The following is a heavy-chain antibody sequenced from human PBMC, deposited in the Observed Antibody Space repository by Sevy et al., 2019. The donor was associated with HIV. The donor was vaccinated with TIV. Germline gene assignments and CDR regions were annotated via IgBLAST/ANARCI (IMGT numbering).Heavy chain of an antibody. Sequence: GGSLRLSCAASGFTFSNYAMSWVRQAPGKGLEWVSAISGGGGTYYADSVKGRFTISRDNSKNTLYLQMNSLRAEDTAVYYCAKEGKWLGKDYFDYWGQGTLVTVSS. J-gene: IGHJ4*02. CDR3: AKEGKWLGKDYFDY. V-gene: IGHV3-23*01. D-gene: IGHD6-19*01. CDR1: GFTFSNYA. CDR2: ISGGGGT.